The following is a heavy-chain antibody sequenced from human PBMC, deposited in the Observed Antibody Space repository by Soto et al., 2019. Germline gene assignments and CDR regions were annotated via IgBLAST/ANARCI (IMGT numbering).Heavy chain of an antibody. CDR3: ARGPENYYYYYGMDV. J-gene: IGHJ6*02. Sequence: ASVKVSCKASGYTFTGHYMHWVRQAPGQGLEWMGWINPNSGGTNYAQKFQGWVTMTRDTSISTAYMELSRLRSDDTAVYYCARGPENYYYYYGMDVWGQGTTVTVSS. CDR2: INPNSGGT. V-gene: IGHV1-2*04. CDR1: GYTFTGHY.